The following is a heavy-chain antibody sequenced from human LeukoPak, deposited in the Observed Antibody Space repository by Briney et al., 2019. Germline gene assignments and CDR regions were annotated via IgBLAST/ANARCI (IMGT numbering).Heavy chain of an antibody. CDR2: ISAYNGNT. CDR1: GYTFTSYG. V-gene: IGHV1-18*01. CDR3: VATTYSDYDGFDY. Sequence: ASVKVSCKASGYTFTSYGISWVRQAPGQGLEWTGWISAYNGNTNYAQIFQGRVAMTRDTSISTAYMELSRLKSDDTAMYYCVATTYSDYDGFDYWGQGTLVTVSS. D-gene: IGHD4-17*01. J-gene: IGHJ4*02.